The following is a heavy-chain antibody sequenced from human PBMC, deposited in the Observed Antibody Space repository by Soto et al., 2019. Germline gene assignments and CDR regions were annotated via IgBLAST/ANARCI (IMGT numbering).Heavy chain of an antibody. CDR3: ARDHVVPAAMGYDY. Sequence: ASVPVSCKASAYTFTSYNMHWVRQPPGQGLEWMGIINPSGGSTSYAQKFQGRVTMTRDTSTSTVYMELSSLRSEDTAVYYCARDHVVPAAMGYDYWGQGTLVTVSS. CDR2: INPSGGST. CDR1: AYTFTSYN. D-gene: IGHD2-2*01. J-gene: IGHJ4*02. V-gene: IGHV1-46*03.